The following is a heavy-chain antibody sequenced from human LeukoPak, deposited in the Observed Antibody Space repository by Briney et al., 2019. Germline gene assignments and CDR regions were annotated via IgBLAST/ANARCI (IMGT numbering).Heavy chain of an antibody. V-gene: IGHV4-61*02. CDR3: ARGGSSWYFAWFDP. CDR2: IYTSGST. J-gene: IGHJ5*02. Sequence: PSQTLSLTCTVSGGSISSGSYYWSWIRQPAGKGLEWIGRIYTSGSTNYNPSLKSRVTISVDTSKNQFSLKLSSVTAADTAVYYCARGGSSWYFAWFDPWGQGTLVTVSS. CDR1: GGSISSGSYY. D-gene: IGHD6-13*01.